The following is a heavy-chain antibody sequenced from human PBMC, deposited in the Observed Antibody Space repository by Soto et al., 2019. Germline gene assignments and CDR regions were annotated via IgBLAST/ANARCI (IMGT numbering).Heavy chain of an antibody. D-gene: IGHD3-22*01. V-gene: IGHV1-3*01. J-gene: IGHJ4*02. CDR2: INPGNGNT. Sequence: ASVQVYCKASGYTFTSCGIKCVRQAHGRGLEWMGWINPGNGNTKYSQQFQGRVIIDRDTSASTAYMELSSLRSEDTAVYYCARGGYFDSSNYLAYWGLGTLVNVSS. CDR3: ARGGYFDSSNYLAY. CDR1: GYTFTSCG.